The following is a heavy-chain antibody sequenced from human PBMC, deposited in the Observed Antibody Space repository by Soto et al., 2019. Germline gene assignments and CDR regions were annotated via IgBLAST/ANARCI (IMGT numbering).Heavy chain of an antibody. Sequence: SETLSLTCTVSGGSISSYYWSWIRQPPGKGLEWIGYIYYSGSTNYNPSLKSRVTISVDTSKNQFSLKLSSVTAADTAVYYCARGVVPVPDYWGQGTLVTVSS. D-gene: IGHD2-2*01. CDR1: GGSISSYY. CDR2: IYYSGST. J-gene: IGHJ4*02. CDR3: ARGVVPVPDY. V-gene: IGHV4-59*01.